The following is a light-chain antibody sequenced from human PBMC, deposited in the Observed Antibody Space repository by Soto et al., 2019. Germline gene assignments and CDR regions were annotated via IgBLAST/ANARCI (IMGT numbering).Light chain of an antibody. J-gene: IGLJ1*01. V-gene: IGLV2-8*01. CDR3: SSYAGSNNPYV. CDR1: SSDVGGYNY. Sequence: QSALTQPPSASGSPGQSVTISCTGTSSDVGGYNYVSWYQQHPGKAPKLMIYEVSRRPSGVPDRFSGSKSGNTASQTVSGLQAEDEADYYCSSYAGSNNPYVFGTGNKVTVL. CDR2: EVS.